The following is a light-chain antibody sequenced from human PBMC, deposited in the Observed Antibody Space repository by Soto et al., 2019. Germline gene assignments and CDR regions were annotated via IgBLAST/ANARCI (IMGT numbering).Light chain of an antibody. CDR3: LQYDEWPFT. CDR1: QSVSNK. V-gene: IGKV3-15*01. CDR2: GAS. J-gene: IGKJ3*01. Sequence: EVVMTQSPATLSVSPGERATLSCRASQSVSNKLAWFQQRPGQAPRLLIHGASAKVAGIPAGFSGSGSGTEFTLSISSLQSEDFAVYYCLQYDEWPFTVGPGTKVDV.